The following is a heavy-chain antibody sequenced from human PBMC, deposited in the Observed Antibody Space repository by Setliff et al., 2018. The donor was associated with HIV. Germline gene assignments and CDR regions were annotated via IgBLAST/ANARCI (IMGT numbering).Heavy chain of an antibody. J-gene: IGHJ4*02. CDR3: ARDPRYFDWLFLDY. CDR2: ISWDGGNT. CDR1: GFTFDDYT. Sequence: GGSLRLSCAASGFTFDDYTMHWVRQAPGKGLEWVSIISWDGGNTYYADSVKGRFTISRDNSKNSLYLQMNSPRTEDTALYYCARDPRYFDWLFLDYWGQGTLVTVSS. D-gene: IGHD3-9*01. V-gene: IGHV3-43*01.